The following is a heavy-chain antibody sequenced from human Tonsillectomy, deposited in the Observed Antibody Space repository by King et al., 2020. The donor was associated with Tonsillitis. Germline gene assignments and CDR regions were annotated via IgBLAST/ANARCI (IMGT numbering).Heavy chain of an antibody. V-gene: IGHV1-69*01. CDR2: IITIFGTT. CDR1: GGTFSNYA. D-gene: IGHD3-9*01. J-gene: IGHJ5*02. Sequence: VQLVQSGAEVKKPGSSVKVSCKTSGGTFSNYAINWVRQAPGQGLEWMGGIITIFGTTNYAQKFQGRVTITADESTSTAYMELSSLRSEDTAVHYCARVSTFDLNWFDPWGQGTLVTVSS. CDR3: ARVSTFDLNWFDP.